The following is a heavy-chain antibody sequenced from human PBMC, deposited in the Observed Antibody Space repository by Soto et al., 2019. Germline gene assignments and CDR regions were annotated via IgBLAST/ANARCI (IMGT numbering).Heavy chain of an antibody. CDR1: GYTLTELS. CDR2: FDPEDGET. D-gene: IGHD2-2*01. V-gene: IGHV1-24*01. CDR3: ATVGCSSTSCYELDY. Sequence: GASVKVSCKVSGYTLTELSMHWVRQAPGKGLEWMGGFDPEDGETIYAQKFQGRVTMTEDTSTDTAYMELSSLRSEDTAVYYCATVGCSSTSCYELDYWGQGTLVTVSS. J-gene: IGHJ4*02.